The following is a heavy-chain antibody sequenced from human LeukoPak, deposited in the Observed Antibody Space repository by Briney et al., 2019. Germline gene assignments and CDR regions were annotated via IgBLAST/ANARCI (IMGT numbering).Heavy chain of an antibody. Sequence: GGSLRLSCAASRFTFSDYGMHWVRQAPGKGLVWVSHINHDGTLRNYADSVKGRFTISRDFAKNTLYLQMNTLGAEDTAVYYCVRDVFSLGDSWGQGTLVTVSS. CDR2: INHDGTLR. CDR3: VRDVFSLGDS. CDR1: RFTFSDYG. J-gene: IGHJ4*02. D-gene: IGHD2/OR15-2a*01. V-gene: IGHV3-74*01.